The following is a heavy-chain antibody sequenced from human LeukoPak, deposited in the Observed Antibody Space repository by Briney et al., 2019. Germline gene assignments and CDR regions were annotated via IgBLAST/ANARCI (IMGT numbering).Heavy chain of an antibody. CDR2: INHSGST. V-gene: IGHV4-34*01. CDR3: ARNYDSSGYVLLDY. Sequence: SETLSLTFAVYGGSFRGYYWSWIRQPPGKGLEWIGEINHSGSTNYNPSLKSRVTISVDTSKNQFSLKLSYVTAADTAVYYCARNYDSSGYVLLDYWGQGTLVTVSS. J-gene: IGHJ4*02. CDR1: GGSFRGYY. D-gene: IGHD3-22*01.